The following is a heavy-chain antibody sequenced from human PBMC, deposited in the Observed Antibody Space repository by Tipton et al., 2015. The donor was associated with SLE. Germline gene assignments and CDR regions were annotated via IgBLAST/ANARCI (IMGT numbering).Heavy chain of an antibody. V-gene: IGHV4-31*03. D-gene: IGHD5-18*01. CDR2: IYYSGST. Sequence: LRLSCTVSGGSISSGGYYWSWIRQHPGKGLEWIGYIYYSGSTYYNPSLKSRVTISVDTSKNQFSLKLSSVTAADTAVYYCARDYSYDAFDIWGQGTMVTVSS. J-gene: IGHJ3*02. CDR3: ARDYSYDAFDI. CDR1: GGSISSGGYY.